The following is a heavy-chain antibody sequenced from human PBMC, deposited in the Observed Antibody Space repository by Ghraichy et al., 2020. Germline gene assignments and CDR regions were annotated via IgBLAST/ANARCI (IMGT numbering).Heavy chain of an antibody. CDR1: GFNFNNYG. Sequence: GGSLRLSCAASGFNFNNYGMHWVRQAPDKGLEWVAFIRSDGSKIYYVDSVKGRFSISRDNSKNTLYLQMNSLRPEDTALYYCARDLAIGYCGGGSCYCDYWGQGALVTVSS. J-gene: IGHJ4*02. V-gene: IGHV3-30*02. CDR3: ARDLAIGYCGGGSCYCDY. D-gene: IGHD2-15*01. CDR2: IRSDGSKI.